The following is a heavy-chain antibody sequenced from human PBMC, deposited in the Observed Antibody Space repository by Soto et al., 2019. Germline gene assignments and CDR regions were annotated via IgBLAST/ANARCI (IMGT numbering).Heavy chain of an antibody. J-gene: IGHJ4*02. CDR2: ISSSGGST. CDR3: AKGGTFDILTGYRKLGFDY. Sequence: PGGSLRLSCAASGFTFSSYAMSWVRQAPGKGLEWVSGISSSGGSTYYADSVKGRFTISRDNSKNTLYLQMNSLRAEDTAVYYCAKGGTFDILTGYRKLGFDYWGQGTLVTVSS. V-gene: IGHV3-23*01. D-gene: IGHD3-9*01. CDR1: GFTFSSYA.